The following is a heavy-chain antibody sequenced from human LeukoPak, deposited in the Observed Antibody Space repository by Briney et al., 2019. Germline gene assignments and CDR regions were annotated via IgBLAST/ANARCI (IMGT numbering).Heavy chain of an antibody. V-gene: IGHV3-30*14. J-gene: IGHJ4*02. Sequence: GGSLRLSCAASGFTFSSYAMHWVRQAPGKGLEWVAVISYGGSNKYYADSVKGRFTISRDNSKNTLYLQMNSLRAEDTAVYYCARDLVTHYDSSSPVYWGQGTLVTVSS. D-gene: IGHD3-22*01. CDR2: ISYGGSNK. CDR3: ARDLVTHYDSSSPVY. CDR1: GFTFSSYA.